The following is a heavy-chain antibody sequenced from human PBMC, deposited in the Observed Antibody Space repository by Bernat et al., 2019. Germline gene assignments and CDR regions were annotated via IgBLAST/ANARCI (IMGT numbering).Heavy chain of an antibody. J-gene: IGHJ6*03. V-gene: IGHV3-30*18. CDR2: ISYDGSNK. D-gene: IGHD4-11*01. CDR1: GFTFSSYG. Sequence: QVQLVESGGGVVQPGRSLRLSCAASGFTFSSYGMHWVRQAPGKGLEWVAVISYDGSNKYYADSVKGRFTISRDNSKNTLYLQMNSLRAEDTAVYYCAKGITTSSYYYYYYMDVWGKGTTVTVS. CDR3: AKGITTSSYYYYYYMDV.